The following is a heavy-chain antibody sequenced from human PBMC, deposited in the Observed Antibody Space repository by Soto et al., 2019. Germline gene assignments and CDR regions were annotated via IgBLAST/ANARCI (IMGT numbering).Heavy chain of an antibody. CDR1: GYSFTSYW. CDR2: IYPGDSDT. D-gene: IGHD1-1*01. V-gene: IGHV5-51*01. Sequence: PGETLKISCKGSGYSFTSYWIGWVRQMPGKGLEWMGIIYPGDSDTRYSPSFQGQVTISADKSISTAYLQWSSLKASDTAMYYWARVNDPSVNWFDPWGQGTLVTVSS. J-gene: IGHJ5*02. CDR3: ARVNDPSVNWFDP.